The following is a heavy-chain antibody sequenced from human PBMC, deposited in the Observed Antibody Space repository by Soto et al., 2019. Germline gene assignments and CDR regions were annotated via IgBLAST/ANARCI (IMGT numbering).Heavy chain of an antibody. J-gene: IGHJ4*02. V-gene: IGHV3-23*01. CDR2: ISRSGSST. D-gene: IGHD2-15*01. Sequence: EVQLLESGGGLVQPGGSLRLSCAASGFTFSSYAMSWVRQAPGKGLGWVSSISRSGSSTYYADSVKGRFTISRANSKNTLFLQINMLRAEDTAVYYCANTGCSGGTFYSGHWCQVTQVTVSS. CDR1: GFTFSSYA. CDR3: ANTGCSGGTFYSGH.